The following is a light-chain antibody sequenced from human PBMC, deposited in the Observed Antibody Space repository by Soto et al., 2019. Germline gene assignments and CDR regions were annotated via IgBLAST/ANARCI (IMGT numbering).Light chain of an antibody. CDR1: SSNIGAGYD. J-gene: IGLJ3*02. CDR2: GNS. V-gene: IGLV1-40*01. Sequence: QSVLPQPPSVSGAPGQRVTISCTGSSSNIGAGYDVHWYQQLPGTAPKLLIYGNSNRPSGVPDRFSGSKSGTSASLAITGLQAEDEADYYCQSYASSLSGWVFGGGTKLTVL. CDR3: QSYASSLSGWV.